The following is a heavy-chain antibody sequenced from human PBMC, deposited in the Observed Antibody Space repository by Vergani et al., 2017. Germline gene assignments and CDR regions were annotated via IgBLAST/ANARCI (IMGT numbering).Heavy chain of an antibody. CDR3: ARRYCSSTSCYGGDFDY. CDR1: GGSFSGYY. Sequence: QVQLQQWGAGLLKPSETLSLTCAVYGGSFSGYYWSWIRQPPGKGLEWIGEINHSGSTNYNPSLKSRVTISVDTSKNQFSLKLSSVTAADTAVYYCARRYCSSTSCYGGDFDYWGQGTLVTVSP. D-gene: IGHD2-2*01. J-gene: IGHJ4*02. CDR2: INHSGST. V-gene: IGHV4-34*01.